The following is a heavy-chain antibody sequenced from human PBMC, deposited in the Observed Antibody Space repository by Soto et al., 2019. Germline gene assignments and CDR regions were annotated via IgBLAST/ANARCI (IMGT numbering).Heavy chain of an antibody. CDR3: ARVPLV. Sequence: SETLSLTCTVSGGSIGSGGYWWSWIRQHPGRGLEWIGFVSYTGNTQYNPSLKSRVNISVDTSTKQFSLKLSSVTAADTAVYYCARVPLVGGQGTLVTVSS. J-gene: IGHJ4*02. CDR2: VSYTGNT. CDR1: GGSIGSGGYW. V-gene: IGHV4-31*03.